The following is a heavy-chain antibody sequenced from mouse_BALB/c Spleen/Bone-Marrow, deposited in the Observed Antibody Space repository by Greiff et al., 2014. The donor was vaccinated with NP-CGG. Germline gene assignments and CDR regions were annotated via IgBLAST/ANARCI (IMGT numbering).Heavy chain of an antibody. CDR2: IDPANVNT. V-gene: IGHV14-3*02. J-gene: IGHJ2*01. D-gene: IGHD1-1*01. CDR3: ASYVYGYYFDY. Sequence: EVQLQQSGAELVKPGASVKLSCTASGFNIKDTYMHWVKQRPEQGLEWIGRIDPANVNTKYDPKFQGKATITADTSSNTAYLQLSSLTPEDTAVYYCASYVYGYYFDYWGQGTTLTVSS. CDR1: GFNIKDTY.